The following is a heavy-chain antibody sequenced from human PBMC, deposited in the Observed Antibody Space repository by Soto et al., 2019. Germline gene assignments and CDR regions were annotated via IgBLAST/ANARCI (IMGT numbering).Heavy chain of an antibody. Sequence: EVQLVESGGGLVKPGGSLRLSCAASGFTFSSYSMNWVRQAPGKGLEWVSSISSSSSYIYYADSVKGRFTISRDNAKNSLYLRMNSLRAEDTAVYYCATGRYGGYTDYWGQGTLVTVSS. J-gene: IGHJ4*02. D-gene: IGHD5-12*01. CDR2: ISSSSSYI. V-gene: IGHV3-21*01. CDR1: GFTFSSYS. CDR3: ATGRYGGYTDY.